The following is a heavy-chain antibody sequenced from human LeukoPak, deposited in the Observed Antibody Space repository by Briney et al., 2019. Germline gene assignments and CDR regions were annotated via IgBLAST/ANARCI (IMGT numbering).Heavy chain of an antibody. CDR1: GGSISSSSYY. CDR2: IYYSGST. J-gene: IGHJ3*02. V-gene: IGHV4-39*01. CDR3: ARRLRAVAVNAFDI. Sequence: SETLSLTCTVSGGSISSSSYYWGWIRQPPGKGLEWIGSIYYSGSTYYNPSLKSRVTISVDTSKNQFSLKLSSVTAADTAVYYCARRLRAVAVNAFDIWGQGTMVTVSS. D-gene: IGHD6-19*01.